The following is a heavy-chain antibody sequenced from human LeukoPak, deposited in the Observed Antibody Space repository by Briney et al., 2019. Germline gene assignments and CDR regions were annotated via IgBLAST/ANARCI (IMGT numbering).Heavy chain of an antibody. J-gene: IGHJ4*02. CDR2: ISGSGGST. CDR3: AKDRYSGYDTTSLDY. D-gene: IGHD5-12*01. Sequence: PGGSLRLSCAASGFTFSSYGMSWVRQAPGKGLEWVSAISGSGGSTYYADSVKGRFTISRDNSKNTLYLQMNSLRAEDTAVYYCAKDRYSGYDTTSLDYWGQGTLVTVSS. V-gene: IGHV3-23*01. CDR1: GFTFSSYG.